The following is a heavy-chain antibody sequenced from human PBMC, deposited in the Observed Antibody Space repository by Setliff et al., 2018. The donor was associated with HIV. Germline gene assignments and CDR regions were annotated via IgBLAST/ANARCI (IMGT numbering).Heavy chain of an antibody. V-gene: IGHV3-15*01. J-gene: IGHJ4*02. CDR2: IKSKIDGGTA. Sequence: PGGSLRLSCAASGFTFSYSWMNWVRQAPGKGLEWVGRIKSKIDGGTADYAAPVKGRFTISRDDSKNTLYLQMTNMDPVDTATYYCAHRLKLREYGDSDYFDYWGQGILVTVSS. CDR1: GFTFSYSW. CDR3: AHRLKLREYGDSDYFDY. D-gene: IGHD4-17*01.